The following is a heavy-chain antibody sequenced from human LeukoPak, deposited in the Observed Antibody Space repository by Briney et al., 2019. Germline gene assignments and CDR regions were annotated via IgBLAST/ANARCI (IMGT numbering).Heavy chain of an antibody. J-gene: IGHJ1*01. V-gene: IGHV3-23*01. D-gene: IGHD2-15*01. Sequence: GGSLRLSCAASGFTFSSYAMSWVRQAPGKGLEWVSAISGSGGSTYYADSVKGRFTISRDNSKNTLYLQMNSLRAEDTAVYYCAKVGGYCSGGSCFTAEYFQHWGQGTLVTVSS. CDR1: GFTFSSYA. CDR2: ISGSGGST. CDR3: AKVGGYCSGGSCFTAEYFQH.